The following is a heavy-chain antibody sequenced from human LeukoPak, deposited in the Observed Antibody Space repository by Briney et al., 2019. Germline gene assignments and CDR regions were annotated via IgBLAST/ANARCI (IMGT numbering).Heavy chain of an antibody. CDR2: IYYSGST. CDR3: ARDQGFTGVRFDP. V-gene: IGHV4-38-2*02. D-gene: IGHD2-21*01. Sequence: SETLSLTCTVSGYSISSGYYWSWIRQPPGKGLEWIGYIYYSGSTNYNPSLKSRVTISVDTSKNQFSLKLSSVTAADTAVYYCARDQGFTGVRFDPWGQGTLVTVSS. CDR1: GYSISSGYY. J-gene: IGHJ5*02.